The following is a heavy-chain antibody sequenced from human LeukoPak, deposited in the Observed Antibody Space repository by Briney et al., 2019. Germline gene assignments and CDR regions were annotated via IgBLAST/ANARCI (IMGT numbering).Heavy chain of an antibody. CDR3: ARDLVDYYYMDV. CDR2: ICGSTNDI. D-gene: IGHD3-9*01. CDR1: GLAFSGYN. V-gene: IGHV3-21*04. Sequence: GGTLRLSCAASGLAFSGYNMNGGRQAPGGGLEGVSSICGSTNDINYGDSVKGRFTIYRDNSKNTLYLQMNSLRAEDTAVYYCARDLVDYYYMDVWGKGTTVTVSS. J-gene: IGHJ6*03.